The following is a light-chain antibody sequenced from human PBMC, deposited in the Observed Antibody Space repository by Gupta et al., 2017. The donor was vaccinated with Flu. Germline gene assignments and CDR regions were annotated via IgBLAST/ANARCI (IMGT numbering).Light chain of an antibody. CDR3: CSYAGSGTYV. Sequence: SITIYCTGTSSDVGSYNRVSWYQQHPGKAPILMIYEGSKRSSGVSNRFSGSKSGNTASLTSSGLQAEDEADYYCCSYAGSGTYVFATGTKVTVL. CDR2: EGS. V-gene: IGLV2-23*01. J-gene: IGLJ1*01. CDR1: SSDVGSYNR.